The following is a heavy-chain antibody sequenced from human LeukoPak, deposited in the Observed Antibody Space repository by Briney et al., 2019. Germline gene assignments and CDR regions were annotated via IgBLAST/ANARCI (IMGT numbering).Heavy chain of an antibody. V-gene: IGHV1-18*01. D-gene: IGHD3-10*01. J-gene: IGHJ4*02. Sequence: GASVKVSCKASGYTFASYGISRVRQAPGQGLEWMGWISAYNDDTRYAQHLQGRVTLTTDTSTGTAYMELRSLTSDDTAFYYCARDTALIITPGGPDYWGQGTLVTVSS. CDR3: ARDTALIITPGGPDY. CDR2: ISAYNDDT. CDR1: GYTFASYG.